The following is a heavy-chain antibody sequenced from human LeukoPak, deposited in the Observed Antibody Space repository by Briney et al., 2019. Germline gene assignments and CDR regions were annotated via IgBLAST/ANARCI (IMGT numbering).Heavy chain of an antibody. V-gene: IGHV4-31*03. CDR3: ARGPGSDSSSWSYYYYYGMDV. J-gene: IGHJ6*02. Sequence: PSETLSLTCTVSGGSISSGGYYWSWIRQHPGKGLEWIGYIYYSGSTYYNPSLKSRVTISVDTSKNQFSLKLSSVTAADTAVYYCARGPGSDSSSWSYYYYYGMDVWGQGTTVTVSS. CDR2: IYYSGST. CDR1: GGSISSGGYY. D-gene: IGHD6-13*01.